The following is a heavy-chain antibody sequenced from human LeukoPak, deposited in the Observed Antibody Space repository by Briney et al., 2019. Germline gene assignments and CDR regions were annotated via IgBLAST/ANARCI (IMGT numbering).Heavy chain of an antibody. CDR1: GGSISSYY. Sequence: SETLPLTCTVSGGSISSYYWSWIRQPPGKGLEWIGYIYYSGSTNYNPSLKSRVTISVDTSKNQFSLKLSSVTAADTAVYYCARGYFDWLTQFDYWGQGTLVTVSS. J-gene: IGHJ4*02. D-gene: IGHD3-9*01. V-gene: IGHV4-59*01. CDR2: IYYSGST. CDR3: ARGYFDWLTQFDY.